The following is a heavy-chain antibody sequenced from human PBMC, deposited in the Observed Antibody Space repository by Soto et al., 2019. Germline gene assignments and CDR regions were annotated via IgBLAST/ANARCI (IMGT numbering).Heavy chain of an antibody. V-gene: IGHV4-59*01. CDR2: IYYRGNT. CDR1: GGSISSYY. J-gene: IGHJ4*02. CDR3: ARVYGDYFDY. D-gene: IGHD4-17*01. Sequence: SETLSLTCTVSGGSISSYYWNWIRQPPGKGLEWIGYIYYRGNTNYNPSLKSRVTISVDTSKNQFSLKLSSVTAADTAVYYCARVYGDYFDYWGQGTLVPGSS.